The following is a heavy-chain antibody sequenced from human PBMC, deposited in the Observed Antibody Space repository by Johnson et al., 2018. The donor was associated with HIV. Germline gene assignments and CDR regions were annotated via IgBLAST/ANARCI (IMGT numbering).Heavy chain of an antibody. CDR1: GFTFSSYW. Sequence: VQLVESGGGLVQPGGSLRLSCAASGFTFSSYWMSWVRQAPGKGLEWVANIKQDGREKYYVDSVTGRFTISRDNAKNSLYLQMNSLRAEDTAVYYCAREYYYDSSGTPVFDIWGQGTMVTVYS. V-gene: IGHV3-7*01. J-gene: IGHJ3*02. CDR3: AREYYYDSSGTPVFDI. CDR2: IKQDGREK. D-gene: IGHD3-22*01.